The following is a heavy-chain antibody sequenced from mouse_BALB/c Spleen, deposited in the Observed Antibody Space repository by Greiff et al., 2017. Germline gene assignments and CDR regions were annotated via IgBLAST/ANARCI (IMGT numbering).Heavy chain of an antibody. CDR1: GYTFTSYW. D-gene: IGHD4-1*01. V-gene: IGHV1-87*01. CDR3: ARNWDVWYFDV. J-gene: IGHJ1*01. Sequence: QVQLKESGAELARPGASVKLSCKASGYTFTSYWMQWVKQRPGQGLEWIGAIYPGDGDTRYTQKFKGKATLTADKSSSTAYMQLSSLASEDSAVYYCARNWDVWYFDVWGAGTTVTVSS. CDR2: IYPGDGDT.